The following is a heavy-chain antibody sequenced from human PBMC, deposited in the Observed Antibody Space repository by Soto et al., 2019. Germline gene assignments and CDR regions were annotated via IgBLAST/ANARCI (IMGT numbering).Heavy chain of an antibody. V-gene: IGHV5-51*01. CDR2: IYPGDSDT. D-gene: IGHD3-22*01. CDR3: ARLPYYYDSSGYYTSSAFDI. CDR1: GYSFTSYW. Sequence: GESLKISCKGSGYSFTSYWIGWVRQMPGKGLEWMGIIYPGDSDTRYSPSFQGQVTIPADKSISTAYLQWSSLKASDTAVYYCARLPYYYDSSGYYTSSAFDIWGQGTMVTVS. J-gene: IGHJ3*02.